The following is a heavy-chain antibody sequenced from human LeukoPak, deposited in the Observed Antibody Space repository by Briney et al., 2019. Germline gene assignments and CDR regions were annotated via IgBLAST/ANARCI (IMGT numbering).Heavy chain of an antibody. CDR1: GFTFSSYS. V-gene: IGHV3-21*01. D-gene: IGHD3-10*01. J-gene: IGHJ4*02. CDR3: ARGPKALWFGELFY. Sequence: GGSLRLSCAASGFTFSSYSMNWVRQAPGKGLEWVSSISSSSSYIYYADSVKGRFTISRDNSKNTLYLQMNSLRAEDTAVYYCARGPKALWFGELFYWGQGTLVTVSS. CDR2: ISSSSSYI.